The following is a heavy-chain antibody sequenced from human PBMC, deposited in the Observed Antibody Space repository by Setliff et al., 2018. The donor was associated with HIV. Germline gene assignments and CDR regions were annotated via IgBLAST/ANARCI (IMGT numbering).Heavy chain of an antibody. D-gene: IGHD3-10*01. V-gene: IGHV4-4*02. CDR1: GGSISSSNW. CDR3: ARYGLISNYYYYGMDV. CDR2: IYHSGST. Sequence: PSETLSLTCAVSGGSISSSNWWSWVRQPPGKGLEWIGEIYHSGSTNYNPSLKSRVTISVDKSKNQFSLKLSSVTAADTAVYYCARYGLISNYYYYGMDVWGQGTTVTVSS. J-gene: IGHJ6*02.